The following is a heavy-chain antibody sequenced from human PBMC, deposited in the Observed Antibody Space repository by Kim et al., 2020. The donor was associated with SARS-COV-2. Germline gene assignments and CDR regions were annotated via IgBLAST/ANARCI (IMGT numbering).Heavy chain of an antibody. J-gene: IGHJ4*02. V-gene: IGHV4-34*01. D-gene: IGHD6-13*01. CDR3: ARVGVSGAAAADY. Sequence: SPSLKSRVTISVDTSKNQFSLKLSSVTAADTAVYYCARVGVSGAAAADYWGQGTLVTVSS.